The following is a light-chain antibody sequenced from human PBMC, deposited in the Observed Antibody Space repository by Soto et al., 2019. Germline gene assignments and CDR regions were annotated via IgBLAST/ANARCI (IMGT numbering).Light chain of an antibody. V-gene: IGKV3-15*01. CDR1: QSVSSN. CDR3: QQYNNWPPLT. CDR2: GAS. Sequence: EIVMTQSPATLSVSPGERATLSCRASQSVSSNLAWYQQKPGQAPRLLIYGASTRATGIPARFSGSGSGTEFTLTISSLQYEDFAVYYCQQYNNWPPLTFGGGNTVEIK. J-gene: IGKJ4*01.